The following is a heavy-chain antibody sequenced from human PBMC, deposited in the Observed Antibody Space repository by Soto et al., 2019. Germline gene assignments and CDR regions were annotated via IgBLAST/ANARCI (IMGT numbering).Heavy chain of an antibody. D-gene: IGHD6-19*01. CDR1: GYTFTSYY. Sequence: QVQLEQSGAEVKKPGASMKVSCQASGYTFTSYYIHWVRQAPGQGLEWMGVSHVGPDTTMYAQKFQGRVTMTRDTSTSPVYMELSSLISEDTAVYFCARESSGTQYFDYWGQGTLVTVSS. J-gene: IGHJ4*02. CDR2: SHVGPDTT. V-gene: IGHV1-46*01. CDR3: ARESSGTQYFDY.